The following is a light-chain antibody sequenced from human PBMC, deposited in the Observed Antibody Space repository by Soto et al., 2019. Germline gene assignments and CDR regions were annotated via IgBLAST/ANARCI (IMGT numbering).Light chain of an antibody. CDR3: QQRSNWPYT. CDR2: DAS. CDR1: QSVSSY. V-gene: IGKV3-11*01. Sequence: EIVLTQSPATLSLSPGERATLSCRASQSVSSYLAWYQQKPGQAPRLLIYDASNRATGIPARFSGSGSGTDFTPTISSLVPEDFAVYYCQQRSNWPYTFGQGTKLDIK. J-gene: IGKJ2*01.